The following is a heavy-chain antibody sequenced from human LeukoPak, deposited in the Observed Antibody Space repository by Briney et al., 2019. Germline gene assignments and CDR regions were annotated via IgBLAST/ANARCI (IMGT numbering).Heavy chain of an antibody. J-gene: IGHJ5*02. CDR1: GGSISSGDYY. V-gene: IGHV4-30-4*01. CDR2: IYYSGST. D-gene: IGHD2-15*01. CDR3: ARVDLGYCSGGSCLNWFDP. Sequence: SETLSLTCTVSGGSISSGDYYWSWIRQPPGKGLEWIGYIYYSGSTYYNPSLESRVTISVDTSKNQFSLKLSSVTAADTAVYYCARVDLGYCSGGSCLNWFDPWGQGTLVTVSS.